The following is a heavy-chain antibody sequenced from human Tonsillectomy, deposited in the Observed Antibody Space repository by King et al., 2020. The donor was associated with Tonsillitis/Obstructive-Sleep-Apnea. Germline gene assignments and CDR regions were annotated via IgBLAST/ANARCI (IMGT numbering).Heavy chain of an antibody. CDR1: GFTFSSYA. D-gene: IGHD6-19*01. CDR2: ISYDGSNK. Sequence: VQLVESGGGVVQPGRSLRLSCAASGFTFSSYAMHWVRQAPGKGLEGVAVISYDGSNKYYADSVKGRFTISRDNSKNTLYLQMNSLRAEDTAVYYCARSIAVAGTEIDYWGQGTLVTVSS. V-gene: IGHV3-30*04. J-gene: IGHJ4*02. CDR3: ARSIAVAGTEIDY.